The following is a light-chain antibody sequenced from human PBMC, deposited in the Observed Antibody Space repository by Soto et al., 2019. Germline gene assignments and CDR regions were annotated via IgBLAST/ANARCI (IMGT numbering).Light chain of an antibody. CDR3: QQYESLWA. V-gene: IGKV3-15*01. CDR2: AAS. Sequence: EILMTQSPASLSVSPGERVTLSCWASQRVVPNLAWYQHRPGQAPRLLIYAASTRAAGVPARFSGSGFGTQFTLNISSLQSEDSAVYYCQQYESLWAFGQGTKVEIK. CDR1: QRVVPN. J-gene: IGKJ1*01.